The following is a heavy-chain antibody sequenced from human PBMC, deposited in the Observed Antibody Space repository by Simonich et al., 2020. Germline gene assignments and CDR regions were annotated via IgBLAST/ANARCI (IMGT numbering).Heavy chain of an antibody. D-gene: IGHD7-27*01. J-gene: IGHJ3*02. V-gene: IGHV1-2*02. CDR2: ITPNRGGK. CDR3: ARGPRPLNWGREAFDI. CDR1: GYTFTGYY. Sequence: QVQLVQSGAEVKKPGASVKVSCKASGYTFTGYYMHWVRQAPGQGLEWKVGITPNRGGKTDATTVQGRVTMTRDTSISTAYMELIRLRADDTAVYYCARGPRPLNWGREAFDIWGQGTMVTVSS.